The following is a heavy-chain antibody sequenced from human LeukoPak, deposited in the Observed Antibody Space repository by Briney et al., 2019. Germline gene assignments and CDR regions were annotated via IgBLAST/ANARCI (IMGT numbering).Heavy chain of an antibody. CDR3: ARDLNYYDSSGYY. D-gene: IGHD3-22*01. Sequence: LSLTCAVSGYSISSGYYWGWIRQAPGKGLEWVSYISSSGSTIYYADSVKGRFTISRDNAKNSLYLQMNSLRAEDTAVYYCARDLNYYDSSGYYWGQGTLVTVSS. CDR1: GYSISSGYY. CDR2: ISSSGSTI. J-gene: IGHJ4*02. V-gene: IGHV3-11*01.